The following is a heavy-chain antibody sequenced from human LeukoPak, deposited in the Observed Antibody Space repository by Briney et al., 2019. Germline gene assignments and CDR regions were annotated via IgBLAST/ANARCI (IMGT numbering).Heavy chain of an antibody. CDR3: ARGLVAVAGTDY. D-gene: IGHD6-19*01. J-gene: IGHJ4*02. V-gene: IGHV4-34*01. CDR2: INHSGST. Sequence: SETLSLTCAVYGGSFSVYYWSWIRQPPGKGLEWIGEINHSGSTNYNPSLKSRVTISVDTSKNQSSLKLSSVTAADTAVYYCARGLVAVAGTDYWGQGTLVTVSS. CDR1: GGSFSVYY.